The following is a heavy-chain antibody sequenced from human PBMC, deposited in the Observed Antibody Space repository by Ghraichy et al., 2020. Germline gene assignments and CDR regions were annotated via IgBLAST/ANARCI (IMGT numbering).Heavy chain of an antibody. Sequence: GGSLRLSCAASGFTVRSNYMRWVRQAPGKGLEWVSVIYSGGSTYYADSVKGRFTISRDNSKNTLYLQMNSLRAEDTAVYYCARAALSGSSLFDYWGQGTLVTVSS. D-gene: IGHD1-26*01. CDR1: GFTVRSNY. V-gene: IGHV3-66*02. J-gene: IGHJ4*02. CDR3: ARAALSGSSLFDY. CDR2: IYSGGST.